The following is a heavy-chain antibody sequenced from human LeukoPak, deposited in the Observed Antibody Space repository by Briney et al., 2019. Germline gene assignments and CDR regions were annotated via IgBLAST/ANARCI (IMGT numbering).Heavy chain of an antibody. V-gene: IGHV1-18*01. D-gene: IGHD3-10*01. CDR1: GYTFTSYG. Sequence: ASVKVSCKASGYTFTSYGISWVRQAPGQGLEWMGWISAYNGNTNYAQKLQGRVTMTTDTSTSTAYMELRSLRSDDTAVYYCARRRRGDRELLWFGEFPFDPWGQGTLVTVSS. J-gene: IGHJ5*02. CDR2: ISAYNGNT. CDR3: ARRRRGDRELLWFGEFPFDP.